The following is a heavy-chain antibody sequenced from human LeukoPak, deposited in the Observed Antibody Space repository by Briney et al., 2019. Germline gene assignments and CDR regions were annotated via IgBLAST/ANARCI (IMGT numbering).Heavy chain of an antibody. J-gene: IGHJ4*02. D-gene: IGHD6-13*01. CDR1: GNTFTSCG. CDR2: ISAYNGNT. Sequence: ASVKVSCKASGNTFTSCGISWVRQAPGQGLEWMGWISAYNGNTNYAQKLQGRVTMTTDTSTSTAYMELRSLRSDDTAVYYCARDLGGIAAADKADYWGQGTLVTVSS. CDR3: ARDLGGIAAADKADY. V-gene: IGHV1-18*01.